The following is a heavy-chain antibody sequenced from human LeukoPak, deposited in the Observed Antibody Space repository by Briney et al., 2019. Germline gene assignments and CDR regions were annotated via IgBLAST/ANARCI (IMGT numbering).Heavy chain of an antibody. V-gene: IGHV3-48*03. CDR2: ISSSGSTI. Sequence: PGGSLRLSCAASGFTFSIFEMNWVRQAPGKGLEWVSYISSSGSTIYYADSVKGRFTISRDNTKNSLYLQMNSLRAEDTALYYCARGVTIIGDDAFDIWGQGTMVTVSS. CDR1: GFTFSIFE. D-gene: IGHD2/OR15-2a*01. J-gene: IGHJ3*02. CDR3: ARGVTIIGDDAFDI.